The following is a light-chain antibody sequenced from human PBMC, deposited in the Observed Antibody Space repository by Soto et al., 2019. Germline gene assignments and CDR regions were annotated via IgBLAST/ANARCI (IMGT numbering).Light chain of an antibody. J-gene: IGLJ1*01. CDR3: CSYAGTYSDV. V-gene: IGLV2-11*01. CDR2: DVS. CDR1: SSDVGAYNY. Sequence: QSALTQPRSVSGSPGQSVTISCTGTSSDVGAYNYVSWYQQHPGKAPKFMIYDVSKRPSGVPDRFSGSKSGNTASLTISRLQAEDEADYYCCSYAGTYSDVFGTGTKVTVL.